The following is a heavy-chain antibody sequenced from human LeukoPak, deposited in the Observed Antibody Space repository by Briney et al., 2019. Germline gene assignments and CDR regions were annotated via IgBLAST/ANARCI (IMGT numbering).Heavy chain of an antibody. CDR3: AGSGWSFDAFDF. J-gene: IGHJ3*01. V-gene: IGHV4-59*08. CDR1: GGSISSYY. Sequence: PSETLSLTCTVSGGSISSYYWSWIRQPPGKGLEWIGYIHYSGSTNYSPSLKSRVTISVDTSKNRFSLRLSSLTAADTAVYFCAGSGWSFDAFDFWGQGTMVTVSS. CDR2: IHYSGST. D-gene: IGHD6-19*01.